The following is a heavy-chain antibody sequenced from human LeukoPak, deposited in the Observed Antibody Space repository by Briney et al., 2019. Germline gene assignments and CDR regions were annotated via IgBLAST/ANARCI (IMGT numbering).Heavy chain of an antibody. V-gene: IGHV3-48*03. Sequence: GGSLRLSCAGSGFTFSDYEMDWVRQAPGQGLEWVSYISSSGGSNYYADSVKGRLTISRDNAKNSLYLQMNSLRAEDTAVYCCGRDPVVGGMNFDYWGQGILVTVSS. CDR3: GRDPVVGGMNFDY. CDR1: GFTFSDYE. D-gene: IGHD1-26*01. CDR2: ISSSGGSN. J-gene: IGHJ4*02.